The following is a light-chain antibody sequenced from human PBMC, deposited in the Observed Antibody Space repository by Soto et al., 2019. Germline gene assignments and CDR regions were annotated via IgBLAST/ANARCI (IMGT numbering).Light chain of an antibody. CDR3: QQYYSYPGT. Sequence: AIRMTQSPSSLSASTGDRVTITCRASQGISSYLAWYQQKPGKAPKILIYAASTLQSGVPSRFSGSGSGTDFTLTISCLQSEDFATYYCQQYYSYPGTFGQGTKAEIK. V-gene: IGKV1-8*01. J-gene: IGKJ1*01. CDR2: AAS. CDR1: QGISSY.